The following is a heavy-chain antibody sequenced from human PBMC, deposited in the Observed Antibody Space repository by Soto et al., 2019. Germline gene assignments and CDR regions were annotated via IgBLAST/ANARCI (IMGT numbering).Heavy chain of an antibody. J-gene: IGHJ5*02. D-gene: IGHD1-26*01. Sequence: PGESLKISCQGSGYNFTTYWVYWVRQIPGKGLQWMGRNDPTNSNTDYCPSFQVHVTISTYKSVSTAYLQWNTLKDSDAAIYFCARLVGGTVWFDPWGQGTLVTVSS. CDR3: ARLVGGTVWFDP. V-gene: IGHV5-10-1*01. CDR1: GYNFTTYW. CDR2: NDPTNSNT.